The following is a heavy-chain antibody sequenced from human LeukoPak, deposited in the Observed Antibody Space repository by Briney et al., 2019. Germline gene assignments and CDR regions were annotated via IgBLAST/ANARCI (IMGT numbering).Heavy chain of an antibody. CDR3: ARLRAYYYDSSGYYNFDF. V-gene: IGHV4-39*01. Sequence: SETLSLTCTVSGGSTSSSSFYWGWIRQPPGKGLECIGRISYSGRTYYNPSLQSRVTISVDTSKNQFSLRLSSVTAADTAVYYCARLRAYYYDSSGYYNFDFWGQETLVTVSS. D-gene: IGHD3-22*01. CDR1: GGSTSSSSFY. CDR2: ISYSGRT. J-gene: IGHJ4*02.